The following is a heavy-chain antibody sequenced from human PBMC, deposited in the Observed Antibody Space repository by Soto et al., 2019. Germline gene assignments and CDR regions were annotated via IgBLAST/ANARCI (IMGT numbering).Heavy chain of an antibody. D-gene: IGHD3-10*01. CDR1: GYSISSGHQ. V-gene: IGHV4-38-2*02. Sequence: SETLSLTCAVSGYSISSGHQWGWIRQPPGKGLEWIGNIFHSGTTSYNPSLKSRVTVSVDTSKNQISLNLTSVTAADTAIYYCARDFFGNHYFDFWGQGILVTVSS. CDR3: ARDFFGNHYFDF. CDR2: IFHSGTT. J-gene: IGHJ4*02.